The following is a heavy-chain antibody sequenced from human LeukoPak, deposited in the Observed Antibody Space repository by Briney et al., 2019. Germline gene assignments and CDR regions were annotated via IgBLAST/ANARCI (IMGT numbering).Heavy chain of an antibody. V-gene: IGHV4-30-4*08. CDR2: IYHSGST. Sequence: PSQTLSLTCTVSGASISSGDYYWSWIRQPPGKGLEWIGYIYHSGSTYYNPSLESRVSISVDTSKNQFSLKLSSVTAADTAVYYCARRLTMIVKRGAFDIWGQGTMVTVSS. D-gene: IGHD3-22*01. CDR1: GASISSGDYY. J-gene: IGHJ3*02. CDR3: ARRLTMIVKRGAFDI.